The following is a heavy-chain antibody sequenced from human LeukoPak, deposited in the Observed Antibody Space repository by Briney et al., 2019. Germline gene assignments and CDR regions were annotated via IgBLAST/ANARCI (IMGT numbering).Heavy chain of an antibody. J-gene: IGHJ5*02. D-gene: IGHD3-9*01. V-gene: IGHV1-46*01. CDR3: AREIPGGYFDWLYNWFHP. CDR2: INTSGSST. CDR1: GYTFTSYY. Sequence: ASVKVSCKASGYTFTSYYMHWVRQAPGQGHEWRGIINTSGSSTSYAQKFQGRVTMTRDTSTSTVYMELSSLRSEDTAVYYCAREIPGGYFDWLYNWFHPWGQGTLVTVSS.